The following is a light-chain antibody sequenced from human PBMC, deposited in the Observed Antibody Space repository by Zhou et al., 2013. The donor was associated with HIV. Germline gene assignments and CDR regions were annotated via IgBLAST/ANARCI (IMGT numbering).Light chain of an antibody. CDR3: QQYDNIPIT. V-gene: IGKV1-33*01. CDR2: DVS. CDR1: QSISSW. Sequence: DIQMTQSPSSLSASVGDRVTITCRASQSISSWLAWYQQKPGKAPRLLIYDVSSLKTGVPSRFRGSGSGTDFTLTISSLQPEDIATYFCQQYDNIPITFGQGTRLEIK. J-gene: IGKJ5*01.